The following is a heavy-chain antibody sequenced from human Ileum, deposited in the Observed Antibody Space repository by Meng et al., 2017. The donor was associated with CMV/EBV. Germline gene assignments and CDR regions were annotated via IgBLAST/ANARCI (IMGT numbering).Heavy chain of an antibody. CDR2: INHRGDP. Sequence: QVQLHQCGAGLLKPSETLSLTCEIHGGSFSGYYGSWIRQTPGKQLEWIGEINHRGDPTYDPSLYGRVTISVDPSKKQVSLKLRSVTAADTAVYYCARGLDNYYDLTWGQGILVTVSS. D-gene: IGHD3-22*01. V-gene: IGHV4-34*01. CDR1: GGSFSGYY. J-gene: IGHJ5*02. CDR3: ARGLDNYYDLT.